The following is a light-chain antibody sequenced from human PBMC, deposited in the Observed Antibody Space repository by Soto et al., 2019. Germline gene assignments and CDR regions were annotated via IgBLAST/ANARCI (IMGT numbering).Light chain of an antibody. J-gene: IGKJ3*01. CDR3: HQYDNAPFT. Sequence: EIVLTQSPGTLSLSPGERATLSCRVSQSLSSNYLAWYQQRPGQSPRLLVYGASSRATGIPDRFSGSGFGTDFALTISRLEPEDSAVYYCHQYDNAPFTFGPGTRVGIK. V-gene: IGKV3-20*01. CDR1: QSLSSNY. CDR2: GAS.